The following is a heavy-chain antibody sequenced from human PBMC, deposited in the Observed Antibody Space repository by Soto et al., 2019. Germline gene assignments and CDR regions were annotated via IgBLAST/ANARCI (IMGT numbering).Heavy chain of an antibody. CDR3: AREISGSYRFDY. V-gene: IGHV1-8*01. CDR2: MNPNSGTT. CDR1: GYTFTSYD. Sequence: QVQLVQSGAEVKKPGVSVKVSCKASGYTFTSYDINWVRQATGQGLEWMGWMNPNSGTTGYAQKFQGRVTMTRNTSITTAYMELSSLRSEETAVYYFAREISGSYRFDYWGQGTLVTVSS. D-gene: IGHD1-26*01. J-gene: IGHJ4*02.